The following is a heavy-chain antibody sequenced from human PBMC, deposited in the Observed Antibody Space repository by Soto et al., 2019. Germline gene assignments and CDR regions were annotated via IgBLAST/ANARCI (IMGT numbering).Heavy chain of an antibody. D-gene: IGHD3-22*01. Sequence: EVQLVESGGGLVKPGGSLRLSCAASGFTFSSYSMNWVRQAPGKGLEWVSSISSSSSYIYYADSVKGRFTISRDNAKNSLYLQMNSLRAEDTAVYYCARASKLTPVHYYDSSGYYQLGHPRGDWGQGTLVTVSS. CDR1: GFTFSSYS. J-gene: IGHJ4*02. V-gene: IGHV3-21*01. CDR3: ARASKLTPVHYYDSSGYYQLGHPRGD. CDR2: ISSSSSYI.